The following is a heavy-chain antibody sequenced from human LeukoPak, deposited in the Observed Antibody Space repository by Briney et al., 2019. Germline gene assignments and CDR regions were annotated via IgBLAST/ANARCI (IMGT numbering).Heavy chain of an antibody. CDR2: IYYSGST. Sequence: SETLSLTCTVSGGSISSGDYYWSWIRQPPGKGLEWIGYIYYSGSTYYNPSLKSRVTISVDKSKNQFFLKLSSVTAADTAVYYCARWGYYGSGSYYVDYWGQGTLVTVSS. CDR1: GGSISSGDYY. CDR3: ARWGYYGSGSYYVDY. D-gene: IGHD3-10*01. V-gene: IGHV4-30-4*01. J-gene: IGHJ4*02.